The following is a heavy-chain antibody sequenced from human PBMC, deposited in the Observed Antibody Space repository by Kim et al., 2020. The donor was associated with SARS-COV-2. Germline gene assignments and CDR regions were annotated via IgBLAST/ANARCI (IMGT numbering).Heavy chain of an antibody. CDR1: GFTFSSYG. CDR2: ISYDGSNK. J-gene: IGHJ4*02. D-gene: IGHD3-22*01. Sequence: GGSLRLSCAASGFTFSSYGMHWVRQAPGKGLEWVAVISYDGSNKYYADSVKGRFTISRDNSKNTLYLQMNSLRAEDTAVYYCAKDRSWLLLNYWGQGTLVTVSS. CDR3: AKDRSWLLLNY. V-gene: IGHV3-30*18.